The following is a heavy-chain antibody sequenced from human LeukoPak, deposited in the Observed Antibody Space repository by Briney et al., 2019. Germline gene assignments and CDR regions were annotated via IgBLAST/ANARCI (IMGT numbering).Heavy chain of an antibody. CDR3: ARVKSGELYSGYDRGAFDI. CDR2: IIPIFGTA. CDR1: GGTFISYA. D-gene: IGHD5-12*01. J-gene: IGHJ3*02. Sequence: SVKVSCKASGGTFISYAISWVRQAPGQGLEWMGGIIPIFGTANYAQKFQGRVTITADESTSTAYMELSSLRSEDTAVYYCARVKSGELYSGYDRGAFDIWGQGTMVTVSS. V-gene: IGHV1-69*01.